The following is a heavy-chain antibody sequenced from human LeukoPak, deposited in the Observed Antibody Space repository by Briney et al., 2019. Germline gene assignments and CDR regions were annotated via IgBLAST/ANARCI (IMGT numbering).Heavy chain of an antibody. D-gene: IGHD3/OR15-3a*01. V-gene: IGHV3-23*01. CDR3: AKGRWGLTINNFDL. Sequence: GGSLRLSCAASGLNLTTYAMGWVRQAPGKGLEWVSVISDRGDSTYYGDSVKGRFTISRDSSKNTLYLQMNSLGGEDTALYYCAKGRWGLTINNFDLWGQGTMVTVSS. CDR1: GLNLTTYA. J-gene: IGHJ3*01. CDR2: ISDRGDST.